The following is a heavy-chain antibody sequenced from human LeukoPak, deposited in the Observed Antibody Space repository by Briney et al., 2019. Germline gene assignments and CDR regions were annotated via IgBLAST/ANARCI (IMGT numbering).Heavy chain of an antibody. D-gene: IGHD3-22*01. J-gene: IGHJ4*02. CDR2: ISSSSSTI. CDR1: GFTFSSYS. CDR3: AVDTSGYLNFFDY. V-gene: IGHV3-48*01. Sequence: PGGSLRLSCAASGFTFSSYSMNWVRQAPGKGLEWVSYISSSSSTIYYADSVKGRFTISRDNAKNSLYLQMNSLRAEDTAVYYCAVDTSGYLNFFDYWGQGTLVSVSS.